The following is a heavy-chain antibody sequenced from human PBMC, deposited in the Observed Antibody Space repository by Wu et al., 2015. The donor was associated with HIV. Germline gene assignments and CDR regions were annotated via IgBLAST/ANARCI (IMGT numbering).Heavy chain of an antibody. CDR1: GYTFTSYG. D-gene: IGHD3-16*01. Sequence: QVQLVQSGAEVKKPGASVKVSCQASGYTFTSYGISWVRQAPGQGLEWMGWSSTYNSRANYAQNLQGRLTLTRDISTSTAYMELRSLRSDDTAVYYCARVVGGIGGGKPLDAWDQGP. CDR2: SSTYNSRA. CDR3: ARVVGGIGGGKPLDA. J-gene: IGHJ6*02. V-gene: IGHV1-18*01.